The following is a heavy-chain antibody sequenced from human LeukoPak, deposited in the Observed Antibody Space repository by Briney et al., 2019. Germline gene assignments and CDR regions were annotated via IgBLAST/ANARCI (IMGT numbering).Heavy chain of an antibody. CDR2: IYYSGST. D-gene: IGHD2-15*01. CDR3: ARLLGDYDCSGGSCYIDY. V-gene: IGHV4-59*08. J-gene: IGHJ4*02. CDR1: GGSISSYY. Sequence: SETLSLTCTVSGGSISSYYWSWIRQPPGKGLEWIGYIYYSGSTNYNPSLKSRVTISVDTSKNQFPLKLSSVTAADTAVYYCARLLGDYDCSGGSCYIDYWGQGTLVTVSS.